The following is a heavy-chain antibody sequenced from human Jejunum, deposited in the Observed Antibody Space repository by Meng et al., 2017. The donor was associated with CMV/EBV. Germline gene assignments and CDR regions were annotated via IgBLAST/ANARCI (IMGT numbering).Heavy chain of an antibody. CDR2: VCYCEST. J-gene: IGHJ4*02. CDR1: RCLY. CDR3: AGQSAIFDILTRFSPLYYFDY. V-gene: IGHV4-39*01. D-gene: IGHD3-9*01. Sequence: RCLYCCGSRQPPGKRVEWSGPVCYCESTYYNASLNCRVLISVHSSKYQYSVKMTPVTAADTAVYYCAGQSAIFDILTRFSPLYYFDYWGLGTLVTVSS.